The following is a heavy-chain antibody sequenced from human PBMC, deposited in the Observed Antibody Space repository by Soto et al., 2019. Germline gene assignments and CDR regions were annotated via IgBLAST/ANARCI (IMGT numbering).Heavy chain of an antibody. CDR3: GGEGGGEYYYDSSGYYYGGANWFDP. Sequence: ASVKVSCKASGGTFSSYTISWVRQAPGQGLEWMGRIIPILGIANYAQKFQGRVTITADKSTSTAYMELSSLRSEDTAVYYCGGEGGGEYYYDSSGYYYGGANWFDPWGQGTLVTVSS. CDR1: GGTFSSYT. D-gene: IGHD3-22*01. J-gene: IGHJ5*02. CDR2: IIPILGIA. V-gene: IGHV1-69*04.